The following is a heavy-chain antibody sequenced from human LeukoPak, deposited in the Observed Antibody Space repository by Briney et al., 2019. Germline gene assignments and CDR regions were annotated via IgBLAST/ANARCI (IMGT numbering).Heavy chain of an antibody. CDR1: GYTFTSYG. D-gene: IGHD3-10*01. CDR3: ARKTAVRGVDWFDP. CDR2: ISAYNGNT. J-gene: IGHJ5*02. Sequence: ASVKVSCKASGYTFTSYGISWVRQAPGQGLEWMGWISAYNGNTNYAQKLQGRVTMTTDTSTSTAYMELRSLRSDDTAVYYCARKTAVRGVDWFDPWGQGTLVTVSS. V-gene: IGHV1-18*01.